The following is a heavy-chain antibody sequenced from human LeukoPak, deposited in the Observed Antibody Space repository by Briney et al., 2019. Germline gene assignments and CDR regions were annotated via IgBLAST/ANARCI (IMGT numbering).Heavy chain of an antibody. V-gene: IGHV4-61*05. J-gene: IGHJ4*02. CDR2: IFYSGST. D-gene: IGHD3-10*01. CDR3: ASLAAYGSGSYQPTSGDY. Sequence: SETLSLTCTVSSGSISTSNYYWGWVRQPPGKALEWIGNIFYSGSTNYNPSLKSRVTISVDTSKNQFSLKLSSVTAADTAVYYCASLAAYGSGSYQPTSGDYWGQGTLVTVSS. CDR1: SGSISTSNYY.